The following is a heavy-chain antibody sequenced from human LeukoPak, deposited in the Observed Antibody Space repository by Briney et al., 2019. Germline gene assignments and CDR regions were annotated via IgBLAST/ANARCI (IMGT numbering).Heavy chain of an antibody. CDR2: ISTTSSFT. Sequence: GGSLRLSCAASGFTFSDYSMNWVRQAPGKGLEWVSYISTTSSFTNYADSVKGRFTISRDNAKNSLYLQMNSLRAEDTAVYYCARKIGTYDYWGQGTLVTVSS. J-gene: IGHJ4*02. V-gene: IGHV3-21*05. CDR1: GFTFSDYS. CDR3: ARKIGTYDY. D-gene: IGHD1-1*01.